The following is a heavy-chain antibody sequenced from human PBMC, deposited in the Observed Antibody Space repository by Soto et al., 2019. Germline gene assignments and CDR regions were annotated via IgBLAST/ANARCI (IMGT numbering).Heavy chain of an antibody. V-gene: IGHV1-46*02. J-gene: IGHJ5*02. CDR2: INPSGGST. Sequence: QAQLVQSGTEVKKPGASVKISCKASGYTFDRYYMHWVRQAPGQGLEWLGIINPSGGSTTYAEKLQGRLSMTRDTSTSTFSMELSSLRSEDTAVYYCARDFELRGTILGVVIWWMYNWSDTWGQGTLVSVSS. CDR1: GYTFDRYY. CDR3: ARDFELRGTILGVVIWWMYNWSDT. D-gene: IGHD3-3*02.